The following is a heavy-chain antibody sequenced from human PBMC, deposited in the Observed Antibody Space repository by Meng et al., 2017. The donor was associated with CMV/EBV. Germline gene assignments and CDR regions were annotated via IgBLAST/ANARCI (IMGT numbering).Heavy chain of an antibody. Sequence: SVKVSCKASGGTFSSYAISWVRQAPGQGLEWMGGIIPIFGTANYAQKFQGRVTITTDESTSTAYMELSSLRSEDTAVYYCARGRITIFGVVIKSGYYGMDVWGQGTTVTAP. CDR2: IIPIFGTA. CDR3: ARGRITIFGVVIKSGYYGMDV. V-gene: IGHV1-69*05. CDR1: GGTFSSYA. D-gene: IGHD3-3*01. J-gene: IGHJ6*02.